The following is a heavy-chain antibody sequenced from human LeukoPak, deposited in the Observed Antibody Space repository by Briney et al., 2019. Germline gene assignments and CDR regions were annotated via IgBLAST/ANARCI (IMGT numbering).Heavy chain of an antibody. V-gene: IGHV4-39*01. CDR2: LYPGGLT. J-gene: IGHJ3*02. CDR1: GASISSSDYY. CDR3: ASGGYSSGWYGSFEI. D-gene: IGHD6-19*01. Sequence: SETLSLTCTVSGASISSSDYYWGWIRQPPGKGLEWIGSLYPGGLTYYNPSLKSRVTISVDTSKNQFSLKVTSVTAADTAVYSCASGGYSSGWYGSFEIWGQWTVVTVSS.